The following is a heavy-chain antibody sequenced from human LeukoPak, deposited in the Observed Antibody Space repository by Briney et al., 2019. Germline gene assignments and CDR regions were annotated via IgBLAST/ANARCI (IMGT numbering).Heavy chain of an antibody. CDR1: GGSLSGYY. J-gene: IGHJ4*02. Sequence: PSETLSLTCAVYGGSLSGYYWSWIRQPPGKGLEWIGEINHSGSTNYNPSLKSRVTISVDTSKNQFSLKLSSLTAADTAVYYCARDPFDYWGQGTLVTVSS. CDR2: INHSGST. V-gene: IGHV4-34*01. CDR3: ARDPFDY.